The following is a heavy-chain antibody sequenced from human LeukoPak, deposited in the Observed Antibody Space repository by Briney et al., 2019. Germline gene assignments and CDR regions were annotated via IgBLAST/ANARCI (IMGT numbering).Heavy chain of an antibody. J-gene: IGHJ4*02. D-gene: IGHD2-2*01. CDR1: GGSISSGGYY. CDR3: ARIRLGRPGYYFDY. Sequence: SETLSLTCTVSGGSISSGGYYWSWIRQHPGKGLEWIVYIYYSGSTYYNPSLKSRVTISVDTSKNQFSLKLSSVTAADTAVYYCARIRLGRPGYYFDYWGQGTLVTVSS. V-gene: IGHV4-31*03. CDR2: IYYSGST.